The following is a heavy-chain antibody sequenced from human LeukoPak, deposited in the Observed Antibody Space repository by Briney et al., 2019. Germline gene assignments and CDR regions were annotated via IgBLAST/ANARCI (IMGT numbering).Heavy chain of an antibody. CDR3: AKGNGYSYGRYYFDY. Sequence: GGSLRLSCAASGFTFSSYAMSWVRQAPGKGLEWVSDITASGGNTYYADSVKGRFTISRDNSKNTLYLQVKSLRAEDTAVYYCAKGNGYSYGRYYFDYWGQGTLVTVSS. D-gene: IGHD5-18*01. J-gene: IGHJ4*02. CDR1: GFTFSSYA. CDR2: ITASGGNT. V-gene: IGHV3-23*01.